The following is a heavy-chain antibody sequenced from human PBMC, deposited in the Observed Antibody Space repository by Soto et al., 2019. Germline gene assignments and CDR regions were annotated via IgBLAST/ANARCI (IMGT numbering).Heavy chain of an antibody. Sequence: VSPTKGRGLEWVAVISYDGNNKYYADSVKGRFTISRDNSKNTLYLQMNSLRAEDTAVYYCARGIVLMVYAMVQRGMDVWGQGTTVTSP. V-gene: IGHV3-30-3*01. D-gene: IGHD2-8*01. CDR3: ARGIVLMVYAMVQRGMDV. J-gene: IGHJ6*02. CDR2: ISYDGNNK.